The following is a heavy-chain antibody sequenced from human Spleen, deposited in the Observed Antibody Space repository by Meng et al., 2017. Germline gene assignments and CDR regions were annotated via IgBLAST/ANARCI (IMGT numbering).Heavy chain of an antibody. V-gene: IGHV1-18*01. CDR3: AKALLGSGYYCLVDY. Sequence: ASVKVSCKASGYTFTNYGVVWVRQAPGQGLEWMGWISAYNGRANSAQKFQGRVTMTTDTSTSTAYMELKSLRAEDTAVYYCAKALLGSGYYCLVDYWGQGTLVTVSS. D-gene: IGHD3-22*01. CDR1: GYTFTNYG. J-gene: IGHJ4*02. CDR2: ISAYNGRA.